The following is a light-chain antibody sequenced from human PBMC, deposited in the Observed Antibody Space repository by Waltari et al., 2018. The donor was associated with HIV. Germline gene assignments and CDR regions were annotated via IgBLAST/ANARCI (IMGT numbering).Light chain of an antibody. J-gene: IGLJ1*01. CDR2: SNN. CDR3: ATWDDSLNGYV. V-gene: IGLV1-44*01. Sequence: QSVLTQPPSASGTPGQRVTISCSGSSANIGSRTVSWYQQLPGTAPKLLIYSNNQRPSGVPDRFSGSKSGTSAALVISGLQSEDEADYYCATWDDSLNGYVLGAGTRVTVL. CDR1: SANIGSRT.